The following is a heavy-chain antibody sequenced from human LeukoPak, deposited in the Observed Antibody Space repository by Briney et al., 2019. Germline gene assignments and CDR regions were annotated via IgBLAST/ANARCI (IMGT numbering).Heavy chain of an antibody. V-gene: IGHV4-34*01. CDR1: GGSFGGYY. D-gene: IGHD4-11*01. Sequence: SETLSLTCAVYGGSFGGYYWTWIRQPPGKGLEWIGEINHSGSTKYNPSLKSRVTLSVDTSKNQFSLKVSSVTAADTAVYYCAREGSSTAHFDYWGQGTLVTVSS. CDR2: INHSGST. J-gene: IGHJ4*02. CDR3: AREGSSTAHFDY.